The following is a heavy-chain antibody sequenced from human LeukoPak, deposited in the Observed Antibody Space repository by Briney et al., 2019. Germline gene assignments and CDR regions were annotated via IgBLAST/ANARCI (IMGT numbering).Heavy chain of an antibody. Sequence: SETLSLTCTVSGGSISSSSYYWGWIRQPPGKGLEWIGSIYYSGSTYYNPSLKSRVTISADTSKNQFSLKLSSVTAADTAVYYCARDGVVVVAANPFDYWGQGTLVTVSS. J-gene: IGHJ4*02. V-gene: IGHV4-39*07. CDR1: GGSISSSSYY. D-gene: IGHD2-15*01. CDR3: ARDGVVVVAANPFDY. CDR2: IYYSGST.